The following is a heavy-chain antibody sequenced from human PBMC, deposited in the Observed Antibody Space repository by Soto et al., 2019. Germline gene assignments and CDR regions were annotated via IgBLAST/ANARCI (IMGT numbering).Heavy chain of an antibody. J-gene: IGHJ4*02. Sequence: QVQLQESGPGLVKPSQTLSLTCTVSGGSISSGDYYWSWIPQPPGKGLEWIGYIYYSGSTYCNPSLKSRVSISVDTSKNQFSLKLSSVTAADTAVYYCARAQGSGFLVSWGQGTLVTVSS. CDR2: IYYSGST. CDR1: GGSISSGDYY. V-gene: IGHV4-30-4*01. D-gene: IGHD3-10*01. CDR3: ARAQGSGFLVS.